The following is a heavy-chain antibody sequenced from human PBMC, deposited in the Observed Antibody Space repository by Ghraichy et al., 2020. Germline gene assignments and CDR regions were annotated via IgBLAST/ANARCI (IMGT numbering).Heavy chain of an antibody. CDR1: GFTFSSYS. CDR2: ISSSSRYL. V-gene: IGHV3-21*01. CDR3: AGGYCSGGSCYPYYDGMDV. J-gene: IGHJ6*02. D-gene: IGHD2-15*01. Sequence: LSLTCAASGFTFSSYSMNWVRQAPGKGLEWVSSISSSSRYLYYADSVKGRFTITRDNAKNSLHLQMNSLRAEYTAVYYCAGGYCSGGSCYPYYDGMDVWGQGTTVTVSS.